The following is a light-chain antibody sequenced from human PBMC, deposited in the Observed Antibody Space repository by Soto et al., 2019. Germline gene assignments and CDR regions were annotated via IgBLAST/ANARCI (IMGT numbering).Light chain of an antibody. CDR1: QSLLSSGGETY. J-gene: IGKJ5*01. CDR3: MQSTQLPLT. CDR2: EVS. V-gene: IGKV2D-29*02. Sequence: DIVMSQTPLSLCVTPVQPASISCRSSQSLLSSGGETYLFWYLQRAGQSPQLLIYEVSNRISAVPDRFSGSGSETDFTQKISRVEAEDAGVYYCMQSTQLPLTFGQGTRLEVK.